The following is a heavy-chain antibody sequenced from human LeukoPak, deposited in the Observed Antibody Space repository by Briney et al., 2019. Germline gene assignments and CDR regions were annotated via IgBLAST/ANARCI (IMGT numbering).Heavy chain of an antibody. CDR3: ARGLLTFGGVIGGPQALEYFQH. D-gene: IGHD3-16*02. CDR2: IGAYNGKT. Sequence: ASVKVSCKASGYTFTSYGISWVRQAPGQGLEWMGWIGAYNGKTNYAQKLQGRVTMTTDTSTSTAYMELRSLRSDDTAVYYCARGLLTFGGVIGGPQALEYFQHWGQGTLVTVSS. J-gene: IGHJ1*01. CDR1: GYTFTSYG. V-gene: IGHV1-18*01.